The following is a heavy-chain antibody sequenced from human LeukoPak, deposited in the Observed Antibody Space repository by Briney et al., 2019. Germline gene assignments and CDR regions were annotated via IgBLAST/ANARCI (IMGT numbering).Heavy chain of an antibody. CDR1: GFTFSSYG. CDR3: ARKNGLDY. CDR2: IRYDGSNK. Sequence: PGGSLRLSCAASGFTFSSYGMHWVRQAPGKGLEWVAFIRYDGSNKYYADSVKGRFTISRDNAKNSLYLQMNSLRAEDTAVYYCARKNGLDYWGQGTLVTVSS. V-gene: IGHV3-30*02. J-gene: IGHJ4*02.